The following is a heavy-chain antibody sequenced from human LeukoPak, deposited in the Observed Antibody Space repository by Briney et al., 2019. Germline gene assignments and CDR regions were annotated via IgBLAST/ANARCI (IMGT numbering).Heavy chain of an antibody. V-gene: IGHV3-7*05. Sequence: GGSLRLSCAAFGFTFSSYWMSWVRQAPGKGLEWVANIKQDGSEKYYVDSVKGRFTISRDNAKNSLYLQMNSLRAEDTAVYYCTRSYSPFDYWGQGTLVTVSS. J-gene: IGHJ4*02. D-gene: IGHD6-13*01. CDR3: TRSYSPFDY. CDR1: GFTFSSYW. CDR2: IKQDGSEK.